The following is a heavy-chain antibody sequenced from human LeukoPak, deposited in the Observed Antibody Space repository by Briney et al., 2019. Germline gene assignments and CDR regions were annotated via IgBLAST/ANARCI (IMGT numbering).Heavy chain of an antibody. CDR1: GGSFSGYY. V-gene: IGHV4-34*01. CDR2: INHSGST. CDR3: ARVAVGDDFWSGYRAAYYYYYMDV. J-gene: IGHJ6*03. D-gene: IGHD3-3*01. Sequence: SETLSLTCAVYGGSFSGYYWSWIRQPPGKGLEWIGEINHSGSTNYNPSLKSRVTISVDTSKNQFSLKLSSVTAADTAVYYCARVAVGDDFWSGYRAAYYYYYMDVWGKGTTVTVSS.